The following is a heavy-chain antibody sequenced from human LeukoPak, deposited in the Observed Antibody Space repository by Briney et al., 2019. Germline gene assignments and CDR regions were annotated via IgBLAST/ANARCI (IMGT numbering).Heavy chain of an antibody. D-gene: IGHD1-26*01. CDR1: GFTFGDYA. CDR2: IRSKAYGGTT. CDR3: TRAGRHYVQSTYFDY. J-gene: IGHJ4*02. V-gene: IGHV3-49*04. Sequence: GGSLRLSCTASGFTFGDYAMSWVRQAPGKGLEWVGFIRSKAYGGTTEYAASVKGRFTISRDDSKSIAYLQMNSLKTEDKAVYYCTRAGRHYVQSTYFDYWGQGTLVTVSS.